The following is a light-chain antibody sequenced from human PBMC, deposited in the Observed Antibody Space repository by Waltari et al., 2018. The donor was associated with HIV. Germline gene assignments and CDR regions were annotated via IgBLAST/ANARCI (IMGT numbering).Light chain of an antibody. CDR1: EPAFSLSHF. Sequence: AVTPPASVPGLPGQSLTISCPGHEPAFSLSHFVSWYQQHSGQPPRLILYYVDSRASGVSDRFSGSMSGNTASLTISGLRAEDEGHYYCASFTGDNTVMFGGGTEVTVL. CDR2: YVD. J-gene: IGLJ3*02. CDR3: ASFTGDNTVM. V-gene: IGLV2-14*03.